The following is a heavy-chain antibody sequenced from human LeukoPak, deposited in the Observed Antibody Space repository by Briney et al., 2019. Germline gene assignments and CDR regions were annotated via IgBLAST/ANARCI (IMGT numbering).Heavy chain of an antibody. Sequence: ASVRASCKPSGYTFTGYYMHWLRQAPGQGLGWMGWINPNSVGTNYAQKFQGRVTMTRDTSISTAYMELSRLRSDDTAVYYCARDRTLVVPAASGLDYWGQGTLVTVSS. J-gene: IGHJ4*02. D-gene: IGHD2-2*01. CDR3: ARDRTLVVPAASGLDY. CDR1: GYTFTGYY. CDR2: INPNSVGT. V-gene: IGHV1-2*02.